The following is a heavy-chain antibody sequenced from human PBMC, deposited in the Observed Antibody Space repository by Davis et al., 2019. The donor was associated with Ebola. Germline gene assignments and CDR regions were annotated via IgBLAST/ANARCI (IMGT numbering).Heavy chain of an antibody. V-gene: IGHV1-2*04. D-gene: IGHD3-3*01. CDR2: INPNSGGT. CDR1: GYTFTNYY. J-gene: IGHJ4*02. CDR3: ARDSTIFGVVNYYFDY. Sequence: AASVKVSCKASGYTFTNYYMHWVRKAPGQGLEWMGWINPNSGGTNYAQKFQGWVTMTRDTSISTAYMELSRLRSDDTAVYYCARDSTIFGVVNYYFDYWGQGTLVTVSS.